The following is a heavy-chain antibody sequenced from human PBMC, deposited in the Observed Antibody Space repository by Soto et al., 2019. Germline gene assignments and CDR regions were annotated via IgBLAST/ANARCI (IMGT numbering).Heavy chain of an antibody. J-gene: IGHJ6*02. CDR2: ISSSSSYI. CDR1: GFTFSSYS. D-gene: IGHD6-13*01. V-gene: IGHV3-21*01. Sequence: EVQLVESGGGLVKPGGSLRLSCAASGFTFSSYSMNWVRQAPGKGLEWVSSISSSSSYIYYADSVKGRFTISRDNAKNSLYLQMNSLRAEDTAVYYCARAIAAAGTAYYGMDVWGQGTTVTVSS. CDR3: ARAIAAAGTAYYGMDV.